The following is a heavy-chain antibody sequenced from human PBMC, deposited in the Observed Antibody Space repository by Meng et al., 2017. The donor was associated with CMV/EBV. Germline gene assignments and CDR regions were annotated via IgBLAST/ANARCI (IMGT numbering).Heavy chain of an antibody. Sequence: KVSCKGSGYSFTSYWIGWVRQMPGKGLEWMGIIYPGDSDTRYSPSFQGQVTISADKSIGTAYLQWSSLKASDTAMYYCARSDCSSTSCYWFDPWGQGTLVTVSS. V-gene: IGHV5-51*01. D-gene: IGHD2-2*01. CDR1: GYSFTSYW. CDR3: ARSDCSSTSCYWFDP. J-gene: IGHJ5*02. CDR2: IYPGDSDT.